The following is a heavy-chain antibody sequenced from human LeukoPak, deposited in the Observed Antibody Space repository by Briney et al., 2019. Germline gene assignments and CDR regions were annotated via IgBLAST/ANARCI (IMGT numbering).Heavy chain of an antibody. Sequence: SETLSLTCTVSGGSINSYYWSWIRQPPGKGLEWIGYIYYSGSTNYNPSLKSRVTISVDTSKNQFSLKLSSVTAADTAVYYCAREANYYDSSGKYNWFDPWGQGTLVTVSS. CDR2: IYYSGST. V-gene: IGHV4-59*01. CDR3: AREANYYDSSGKYNWFDP. CDR1: GGSINSYY. J-gene: IGHJ5*02. D-gene: IGHD3-22*01.